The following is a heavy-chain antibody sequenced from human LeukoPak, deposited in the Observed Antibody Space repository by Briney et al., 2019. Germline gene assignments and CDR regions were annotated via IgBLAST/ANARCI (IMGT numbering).Heavy chain of an antibody. J-gene: IGHJ4*02. CDR3: ARASGTFDY. CDR2: IYYSGST. V-gene: IGHV4-59*01. CDR1: GGSISSYY. Sequence: SETLSLTCTVSGGSISSYYWSWIRQPPGKGLEWIGYIYYSGSTNYNPSLKSRVTISVDTSKNQFSLKLSSVTAADTAVYYCARASGTFDYWGQGTRVTVSS. D-gene: IGHD1-1*01.